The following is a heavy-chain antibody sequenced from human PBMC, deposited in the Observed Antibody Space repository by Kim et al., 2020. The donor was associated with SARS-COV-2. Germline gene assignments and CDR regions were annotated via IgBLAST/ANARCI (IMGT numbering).Heavy chain of an antibody. CDR1: GFMFSDYY. V-gene: IGHV3-11*01. D-gene: IGHD3-10*01. J-gene: IGHJ6*02. CDR2: IRSSGLTI. Sequence: GGSLRLSCAASGFMFSDYYMSWIRQAPGKGLECLSCIRSSGLTIYYADSVKGRFTISRDNAKNSLYLQMNNLRAEDTAVYYCARGGYYYGSGRGYGMDVWGQGTTVTVSS. CDR3: ARGGYYYGSGRGYGMDV.